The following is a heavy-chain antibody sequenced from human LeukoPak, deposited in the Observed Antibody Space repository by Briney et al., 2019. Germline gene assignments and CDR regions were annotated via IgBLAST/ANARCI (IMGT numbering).Heavy chain of an antibody. D-gene: IGHD3-22*01. CDR3: AKAASYYYDSSGYSAVYFQH. Sequence: PGRSLRLSCAASGFTFDDYAMHWVRQAPGKGLEWVSGISWNSGSIGYADSVKGRFTISRDNAKNSLYLQMNSLRAEDTALYYCAKAASYYYDSSGYSAVYFQHWGQDTLVTVSS. CDR1: GFTFDDYA. V-gene: IGHV3-9*01. CDR2: ISWNSGSI. J-gene: IGHJ1*01.